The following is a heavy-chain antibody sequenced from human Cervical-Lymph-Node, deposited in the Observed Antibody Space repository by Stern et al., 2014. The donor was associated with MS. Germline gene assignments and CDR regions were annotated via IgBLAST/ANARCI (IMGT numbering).Heavy chain of an antibody. J-gene: IGHJ3*02. D-gene: IGHD2-15*01. CDR1: GYPFTSYG. CDR3: ARGLLGSENAFDI. CDR2: ISAYNGNT. V-gene: IGHV1-18*01. Sequence: QLVQSGAEFNNPGASVKVSCKASGYPFTSYGISWVLPSPGPWLAWMGWISAYNGNTNYAQKLQGRVTMTTDTSTSTAYMELRSLRSDDTAVYYCARGLLGSENAFDIWGQGTMVTVSS.